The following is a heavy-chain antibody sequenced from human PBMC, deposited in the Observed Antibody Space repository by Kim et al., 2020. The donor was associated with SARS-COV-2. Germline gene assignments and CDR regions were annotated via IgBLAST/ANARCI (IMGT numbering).Heavy chain of an antibody. Sequence: GGSLRLSCAASGFTFSSYAMHWVRQAPGKGLEWVAVISYDGSNKYYADSVKGRFTISRDNSKNTLYLQMNSLRAEDTAVYYCARDLDGSGMPFNGFDPWGQGTLVTVSS. CDR3: ARDLDGSGMPFNGFDP. V-gene: IGHV3-30*04. D-gene: IGHD3-10*01. J-gene: IGHJ5*02. CDR2: ISYDGSNK. CDR1: GFTFSSYA.